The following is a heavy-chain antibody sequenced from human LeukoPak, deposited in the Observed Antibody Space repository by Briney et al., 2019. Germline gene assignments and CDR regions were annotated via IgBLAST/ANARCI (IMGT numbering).Heavy chain of an antibody. CDR3: ARVLVVVPAAMFRLGY. V-gene: IGHV1-2*02. D-gene: IGHD2-2*01. J-gene: IGHJ4*02. Sequence: ASVTVSCKASGYTFTGYYMHWVRQAPGQGLEWMGWINPNSGGTNYAQKFQGRVTMTRDTSISTAYMELSGLRSDDTAVYYCARVLVVVPAAMFRLGYWGQGTLVTVSS. CDR2: INPNSGGT. CDR1: GYTFTGYY.